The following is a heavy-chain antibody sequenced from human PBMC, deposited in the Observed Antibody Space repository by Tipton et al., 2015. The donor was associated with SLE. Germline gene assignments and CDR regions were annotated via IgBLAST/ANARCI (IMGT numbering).Heavy chain of an antibody. D-gene: IGHD3-3*01. CDR2: INHSGST. Sequence: TLSLTCVVSGYFISSGYYWSWIRQPPGKGLEWIGEINHSGSTNYNPSLKSRVTISVDTSKNQFSLKLSSLTAADTAVYYCARRDRYYDFWSIPGYFDYWGQGTLVTVSS. CDR1: GYFISSGYY. J-gene: IGHJ4*02. V-gene: IGHV4-34*01. CDR3: ARRDRYYDFWSIPGYFDY.